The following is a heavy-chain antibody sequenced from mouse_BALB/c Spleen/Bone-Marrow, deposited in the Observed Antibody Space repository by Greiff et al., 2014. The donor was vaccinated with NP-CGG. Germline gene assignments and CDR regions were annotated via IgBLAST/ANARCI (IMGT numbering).Heavy chain of an antibody. Sequence: EVQLQQSGAGLVRPGASVKLSCTASGFNIKDTYMHWVKQRPEQGLEWIGRIDPANDYTKYDPKFQGTATIIADTSSNTAYLQLSSLTSEDTAVYYCATLTGTFDYWGQGTTLAVSS. CDR2: IDPANDYT. V-gene: IGHV14-3*02. J-gene: IGHJ2*01. D-gene: IGHD4-1*01. CDR3: ATLTGTFDY. CDR1: GFNIKDTY.